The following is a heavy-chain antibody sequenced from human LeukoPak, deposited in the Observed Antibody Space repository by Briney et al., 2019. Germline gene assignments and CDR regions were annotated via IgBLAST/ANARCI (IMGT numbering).Heavy chain of an antibody. J-gene: IGHJ4*02. CDR2: IYYSGST. CDR1: GGSISSSSYY. D-gene: IGHD1-26*01. CDR3: ARSIVGATIDY. V-gene: IGHV4-39*06. Sequence: SETLSLTCTVSGGSISSSSYYWGWIRQPPGKGLEWIGSIYYSGSTYYNPSLKSRVTISVDTSKNQFPLKLSSVTAADTAVYYCARSIVGATIDYWGQGTLVTVSS.